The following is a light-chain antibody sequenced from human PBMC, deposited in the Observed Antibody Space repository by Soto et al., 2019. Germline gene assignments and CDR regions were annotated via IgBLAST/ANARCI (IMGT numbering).Light chain of an antibody. J-gene: IGKJ4*01. Sequence: IQLTQSPSSLSASVGDRVTITCRASQGLSSYLAWYQQKPGKAPKLLIYAASTLKSGVTSRFSGSGSGTDFTLTISSLQPEDFATYYYQQLNSYPSFGGGTKVEIK. CDR2: AAS. CDR3: QQLNSYPS. CDR1: QGLSSY. V-gene: IGKV1-9*01.